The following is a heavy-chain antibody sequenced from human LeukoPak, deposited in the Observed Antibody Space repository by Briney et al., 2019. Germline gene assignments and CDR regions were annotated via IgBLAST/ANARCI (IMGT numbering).Heavy chain of an antibody. D-gene: IGHD3-10*01. CDR1: GGSISSNY. V-gene: IGHV4-4*07. J-gene: IGHJ4*02. CDR2: IYNSGST. CDR3: ARAIWYGSGTTAFDY. Sequence: SETLSLTCTVSGGSISSNYWSWIRQPAGKGLEWIGRIYNSGSTNYNTNYNPSLSSRVTMSVDTSKNQFSLKLNSVTAADTAVYYCARAIWYGSGTTAFDYWGQGTLVTVSS.